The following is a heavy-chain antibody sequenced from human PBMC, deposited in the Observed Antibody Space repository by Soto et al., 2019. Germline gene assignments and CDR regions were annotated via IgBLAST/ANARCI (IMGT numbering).Heavy chain of an antibody. J-gene: IGHJ4*02. V-gene: IGHV4-34*01. CDR3: ARHGGYYFDY. D-gene: IGHD3-16*01. CDR1: SGSFSGYY. CDR2: IYHGLSI. Sequence: SETLSLTCAVYSGSFSGYYWSWIRQPPGKGLEWIGEIYHGLSIVYNPSLKSRVTISGDSSKNQFSLKLSSVTAADTAVYYCARHGGYYFDYCGQGPLVTVSS.